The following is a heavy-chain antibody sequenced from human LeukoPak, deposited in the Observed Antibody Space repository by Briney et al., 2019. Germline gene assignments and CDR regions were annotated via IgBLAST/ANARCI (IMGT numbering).Heavy chain of an antibody. CDR3: ARSASTMIVVRPLDY. CDR2: IRYDGSNK. J-gene: IGHJ4*02. V-gene: IGHV3-30*02. CDR1: GFTFSSYG. D-gene: IGHD3-22*01. Sequence: GGSLRLSCAASGFTFSSYGMHWVRQAPGKGLEWVAFIRYDGSNKYYADSVKGRFTISRDNSKNTLYLQMNSLRAEDTAVYYCARSASTMIVVRPLDYWGQGTLVTVSS.